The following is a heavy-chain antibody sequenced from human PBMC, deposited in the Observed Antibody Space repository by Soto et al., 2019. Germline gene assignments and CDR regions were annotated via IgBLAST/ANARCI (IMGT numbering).Heavy chain of an antibody. D-gene: IGHD3-3*01. J-gene: IGHJ6*02. Sequence: GGSLRLSCAASGFTFSSYGMHWVRQAPGKGLEWVAVISYDGSNKYYADSVKGRFTISRDNSKNTLYLQMNSLRAEDTAVYYCAKDLTYYDFWSGFGGGNYYYGMDVWGQGTTVTAP. CDR3: AKDLTYYDFWSGFGGGNYYYGMDV. CDR1: GFTFSSYG. CDR2: ISYDGSNK. V-gene: IGHV3-30*18.